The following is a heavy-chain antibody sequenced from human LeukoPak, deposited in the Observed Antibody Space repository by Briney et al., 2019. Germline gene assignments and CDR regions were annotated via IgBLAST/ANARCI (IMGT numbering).Heavy chain of an antibody. CDR2: ISAYNGNT. D-gene: IGHD6-13*01. Sequence: GASVKVSCKASGYTFTSYGMSWVRQAPGQGLEWMGWISAYNGNTNYAQKLQGRVTMTTDTSTSTAYMELRSLRSDDTAVYYCARVSSSWYGDYYYYMDVWGKGTTVTVSS. V-gene: IGHV1-18*01. CDR1: GYTFTSYG. J-gene: IGHJ6*03. CDR3: ARVSSSWYGDYYYYMDV.